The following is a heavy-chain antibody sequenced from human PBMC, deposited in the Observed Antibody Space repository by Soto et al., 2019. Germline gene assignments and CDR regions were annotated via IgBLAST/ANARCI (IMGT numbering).Heavy chain of an antibody. CDR3: ASSPNYVFWGGDPYYNGMDV. J-gene: IGHJ6*02. CDR1: GGSVSSGSYY. V-gene: IGHV4-61*01. Sequence: PSGTLSLTCTVSGGSVSSGSYYWSWIRQSPGKGLEWIGYMYNSGTTKYNATLKSRVTISVDTSKNQFSLRLISVTAADTAVYFCASSPNYVFWGGDPYYNGMDVWGPGTTVTVSS. D-gene: IGHD3-3*01. CDR2: MYNSGTT.